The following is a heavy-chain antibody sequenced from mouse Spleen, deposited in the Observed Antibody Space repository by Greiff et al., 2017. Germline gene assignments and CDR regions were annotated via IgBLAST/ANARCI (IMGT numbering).Heavy chain of an antibody. J-gene: IGHJ4*01. CDR3: ARLPDY. V-gene: IGHV5-9-2*01. Sequence: EVKLVESGGGLVKPGGSLKLSCAASGFTFSSYGMSWVRQTPEKRLEWVATISGGGSYTYYPDSVKGRFTISRDNAKNNLYLQMSSLRSEDTALYYCARLPDYWGQGTSVTVSS. CDR2: ISGGGSYT. CDR1: GFTFSSYG.